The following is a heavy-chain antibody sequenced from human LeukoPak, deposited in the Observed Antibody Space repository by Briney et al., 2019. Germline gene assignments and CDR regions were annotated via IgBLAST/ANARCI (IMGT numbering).Heavy chain of an antibody. CDR2: INPNSGGT. CDR1: GYTFTGYY. Sequence: ASVKVSCKASGYTFTGYYMHWVRQAPGQGLEWMGLINPNSGGTNYSQKFQGGVTMTRDTSISTASMELSRLRSDDTAVYYCARRGFSSSWYSYSYWGQGTLVTVS. CDR3: ARRGFSSSWYSYSY. D-gene: IGHD6-13*01. J-gene: IGHJ4*02. V-gene: IGHV1-2*06.